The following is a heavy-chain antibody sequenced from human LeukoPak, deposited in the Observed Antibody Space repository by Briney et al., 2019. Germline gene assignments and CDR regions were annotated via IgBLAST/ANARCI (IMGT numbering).Heavy chain of an antibody. D-gene: IGHD3-16*01. Sequence: ASVKVSCKASGYTFTGYYMHWVRQAPGQGLEWMGWINPNSGGTNYAQKFQGRVTMTRDTSISTAYMELSRLRSDDTAVYYCAREEGFEGCFDYWGQGTLVTVSS. V-gene: IGHV1-2*02. CDR3: AREEGFEGCFDY. CDR1: GYTFTGYY. CDR2: INPNSGGT. J-gene: IGHJ4*02.